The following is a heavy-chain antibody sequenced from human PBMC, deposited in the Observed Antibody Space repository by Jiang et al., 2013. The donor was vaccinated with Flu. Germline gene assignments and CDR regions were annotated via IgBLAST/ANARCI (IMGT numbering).Heavy chain of an antibody. J-gene: IGHJ4*02. V-gene: IGHV1-69*06. Sequence: AEVKKPGSSVKASCKASGGTFSRDVITWVRQAPGQGLEWMGGIIPIFGSANYAQKFQDRVTITADRSTNTVYMDLSSLRSEDTAVYYCARQSPLGPDRLSFDYWGQGTLVTVSS. CDR2: IIPIFGSA. D-gene: IGHD1-14*01. CDR3: ARQSPLGPDRLSFDY. CDR1: GGTFSRDV.